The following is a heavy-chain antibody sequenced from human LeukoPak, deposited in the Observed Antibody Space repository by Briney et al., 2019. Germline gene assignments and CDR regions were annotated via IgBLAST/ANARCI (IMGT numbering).Heavy chain of an antibody. CDR3: ARSCDSSGYLDY. J-gene: IGHJ4*02. CDR1: GYTFTSYG. D-gene: IGHD3-22*01. CDR2: ISAYNGNT. Sequence: ASVKVSCKASGYTFTSYGISWVRQAPGQGLEWMGWISAYNGNTNYAQKLQGRVTMTRDTSTTTVYMELSSLRSEDTAVYYCARSCDSSGYLDYWGQGTLVTVSS. V-gene: IGHV1-18*01.